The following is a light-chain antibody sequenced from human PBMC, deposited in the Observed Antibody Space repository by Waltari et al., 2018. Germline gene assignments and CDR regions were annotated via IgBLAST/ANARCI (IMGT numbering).Light chain of an antibody. J-gene: IGLJ3*02. CDR2: EDI. CDR1: GCYTGAPY. V-gene: IGLV6-57*03. CDR3: QSYAGSSWV. Sequence: NFMLSQPNSVSESPGKPVTLPCTLRGCYTGAPYIYWYQQRPGSAPTTVIHEDIERSSGVPDRFSGSIDISSNSASLTISGLKIEDEADYYCQSYAGSSWVFGGGTKLTVL.